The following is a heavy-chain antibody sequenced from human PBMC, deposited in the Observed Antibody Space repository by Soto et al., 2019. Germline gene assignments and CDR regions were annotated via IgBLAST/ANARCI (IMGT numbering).Heavy chain of an antibody. J-gene: IGHJ4*02. CDR3: ARADYYFWSGYYDY. CDR2: ISGSGGST. CDR1: GFTFSSYA. D-gene: IGHD3-3*01. V-gene: IGHV3-23*01. Sequence: EVQLLESGGGLVQPGGSLRLSCAASGFTFSSYAMSWVRQAPGKGLEWVSAISGSGGSTYYADSVKGRFTISRDNSKNTLYLQMNSLRAEDTAVYYCARADYYFWSGYYDYWGQGTLVTVSS.